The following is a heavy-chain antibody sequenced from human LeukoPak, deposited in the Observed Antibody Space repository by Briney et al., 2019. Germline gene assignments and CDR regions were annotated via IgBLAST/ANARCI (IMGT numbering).Heavy chain of an antibody. CDR2: IYPGDSDT. D-gene: IGHD2-2*01. Sequence: GESLKISCKGSGYSFTSYWIGWVRQMPGKGLEWMGIIYPGDSDTRYSPSFQGQVTISADKSISTAYLQWSSLKASDTAMYYCARRGYCSSTSCYNWFDPWGLGTLVTVSS. V-gene: IGHV5-51*01. CDR1: GYSFTSYW. CDR3: ARRGYCSSTSCYNWFDP. J-gene: IGHJ5*02.